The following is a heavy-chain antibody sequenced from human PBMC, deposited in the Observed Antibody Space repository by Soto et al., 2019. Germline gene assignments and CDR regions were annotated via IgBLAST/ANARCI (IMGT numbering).Heavy chain of an antibody. CDR2: IIPIFGTA. CDR1: GDTFSSYA. V-gene: IGHV1-69*13. CDR3: ARGGPYYYDSTGYYY. Sequence: GAPVKVSCKASGDTFSSYAISRVRQAPGQGLEWMGGIIPIFGTANYAQKFQGRVTITADESTSTAYMELSSLRSEDTAVYYCARGGPYYYDSTGYYYWAQGTLLTLSS. D-gene: IGHD3-22*01. J-gene: IGHJ4*02.